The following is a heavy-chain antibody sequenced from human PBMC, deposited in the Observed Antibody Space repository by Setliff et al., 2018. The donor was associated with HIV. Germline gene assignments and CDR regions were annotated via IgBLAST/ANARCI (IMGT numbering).Heavy chain of an antibody. CDR1: GGSTTTESYY. J-gene: IGHJ6*03. Sequence: SETLSLTCTVSGGSTTTESYYWIWIRQAAGKGLEHIGHIYTGGSTNYNPSLKSRVVIAGDTSKNQFSLRLTSVTAADTAVYYCARGYCGGESCYGFRRGSFYYYYYMDVWGKGATVTVSS. V-gene: IGHV4-61*09. CDR2: IYTGGST. CDR3: ARGYCGGESCYGFRRGSFYYYYYMDV. D-gene: IGHD2-21*01.